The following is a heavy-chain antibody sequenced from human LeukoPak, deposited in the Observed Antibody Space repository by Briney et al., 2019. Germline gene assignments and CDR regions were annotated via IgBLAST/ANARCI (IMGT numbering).Heavy chain of an antibody. V-gene: IGHV1-18*01. J-gene: IGHJ4*02. CDR3: ARDDETAYYYDSSGSPFGY. Sequence: ASVKVSCKASGYTFTSYGISWVRQAPGQGLEWMGWISAYNGNTNYAQKLQGRVTMTTDTSTSTAYMELRSLRSDDTAVYYCARDDETAYYYDSSGSPFGYWGQGTLVTVSS. D-gene: IGHD3-22*01. CDR2: ISAYNGNT. CDR1: GYTFTSYG.